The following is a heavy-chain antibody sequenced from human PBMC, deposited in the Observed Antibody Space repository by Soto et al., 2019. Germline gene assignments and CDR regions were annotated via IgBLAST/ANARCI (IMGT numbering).Heavy chain of an antibody. V-gene: IGHV1-18*01. D-gene: IGHD3-9*01. CDR1: GGTFSSYA. CDR3: ASPENDILTGYPNHEYFQH. CDR2: ISAYNGNT. J-gene: IGHJ1*01. Sequence: ASVKVSCKASGGTFSSYAISWVRQAPGQGLEWMGWISAYNGNTNYAQKLQGRVTMTTDTSTSTAYMELRGLRSDDTAVYYCASPENDILTGYPNHEYFQHWGQGTLVTVSS.